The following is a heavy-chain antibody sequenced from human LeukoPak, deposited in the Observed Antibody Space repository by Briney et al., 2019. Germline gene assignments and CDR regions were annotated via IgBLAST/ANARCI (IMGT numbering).Heavy chain of an antibody. CDR2: INPSGGST. D-gene: IGHD2-2*01. V-gene: IGHV1-46*01. J-gene: IGHJ5*02. CDR3: ARGRLGYCSSTSCYNWFDP. Sequence: ASVKVSCKASGYTFTSYYMHWVRQAPGQGLEWMGIINPSGGSTSYAQKFQGRVTMTRDMSTSTVYMELSSLRSEDTAVYYCARGRLGYCSSTSCYNWFDPWGQGTLVTVSS. CDR1: GYTFTSYY.